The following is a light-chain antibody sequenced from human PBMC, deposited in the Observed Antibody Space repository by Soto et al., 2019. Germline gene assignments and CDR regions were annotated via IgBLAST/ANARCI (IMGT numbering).Light chain of an antibody. Sequence: QSALTQPASVSGSPGQSITISCTGTSSDVGGYNYGSWYQQHPGKAPKLMIYEVSNRPSGVPNRFSGSKSGNTASLTISGLQAEDEADYYCSSYTSSSTLYVFGTGTKLTVL. CDR1: SSDVGGYNY. CDR2: EVS. V-gene: IGLV2-14*01. CDR3: SSYTSSSTLYV. J-gene: IGLJ1*01.